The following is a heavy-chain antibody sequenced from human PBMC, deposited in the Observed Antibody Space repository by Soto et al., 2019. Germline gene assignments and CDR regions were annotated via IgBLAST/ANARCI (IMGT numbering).Heavy chain of an antibody. J-gene: IGHJ4*02. CDR2: IYYSGST. V-gene: IGHV4-39*01. D-gene: IGHD3-16*01. CDR3: AGFNWAY. Sequence: SDTLSLTCTVSGGSLSSSSYYWGWIRQPPGKGLEWIGSIYYSGSTYYNPSLKSRVTISVDTSKNQFSLKLSSVTAADTAVYYCAGFNWAYWGQGTLVTVSS. CDR1: GGSLSSSSYY.